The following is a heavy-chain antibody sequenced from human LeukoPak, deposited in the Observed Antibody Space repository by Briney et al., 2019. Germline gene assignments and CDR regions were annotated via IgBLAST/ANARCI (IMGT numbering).Heavy chain of an antibody. Sequence: GGSLRLSCAASGFAFNTYAMHWVRQAPGQGLEWVALIWHDGSHKFYSNSVRGQFTISRDNSKNTVSLQMNSLRPEDTAVYYCAREIFGPGSYPDFWGQGTLVTVSS. V-gene: IGHV3-33*01. CDR2: IWHDGSHK. CDR3: AREIFGPGSYPDF. CDR1: GFAFNTYA. D-gene: IGHD3-10*01. J-gene: IGHJ4*02.